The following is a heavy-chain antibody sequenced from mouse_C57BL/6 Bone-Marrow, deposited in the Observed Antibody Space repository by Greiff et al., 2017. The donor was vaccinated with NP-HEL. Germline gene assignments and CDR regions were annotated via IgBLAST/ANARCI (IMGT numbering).Heavy chain of an antibody. D-gene: IGHD1-1*01. J-gene: IGHJ1*03. V-gene: IGHV7-3*01. Sequence: EVMLVESGGGLVQPGGSLSLSCAASGFTFTDHYMSWVRQPPGKALEWLGFIRNKANGYTTEYSASVKGRFTISRDNSQSILYLQMNALRAEDTATYYCARNGHYYGSSYWYFDVWGTGTTVTVSS. CDR2: IRNKANGYTT. CDR1: GFTFTDHY. CDR3: ARNGHYYGSSYWYFDV.